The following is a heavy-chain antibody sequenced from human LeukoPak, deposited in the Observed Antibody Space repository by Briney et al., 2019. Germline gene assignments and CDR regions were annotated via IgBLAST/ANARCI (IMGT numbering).Heavy chain of an antibody. D-gene: IGHD3-16*01. CDR1: GGSFSGYY. CDR3: AREGSSGRVAEAFDY. Sequence: SETLSLTCAVYGGSFSGYYWSWIRQPPGKGLEWIGEINHSGSTNYNPSLKSRVTISVDTSKNQFSLKLSSVTAADTAVYHCAREGSSGRVAEAFDYWGQGTLVTVSS. J-gene: IGHJ4*02. CDR2: INHSGST. V-gene: IGHV4-34*01.